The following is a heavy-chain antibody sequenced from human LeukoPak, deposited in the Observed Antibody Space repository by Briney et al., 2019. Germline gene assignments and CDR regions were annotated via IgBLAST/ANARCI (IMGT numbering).Heavy chain of an antibody. CDR1: GYSMSSGPY. CDR3: ARDLGSSWYSLSYNWFDP. Sequence: SETLSLTCTVSGYSMSSGPYWGWIRQPPGKGLEWIGTIYHSGFTYYNLSLKSRITISIDTSKNQFSLKLNSVTAADTAVYYCARDLGSSWYSLSYNWFDPWGQETLVTVSS. V-gene: IGHV4-38-2*02. D-gene: IGHD6-13*01. J-gene: IGHJ5*02. CDR2: IYHSGFT.